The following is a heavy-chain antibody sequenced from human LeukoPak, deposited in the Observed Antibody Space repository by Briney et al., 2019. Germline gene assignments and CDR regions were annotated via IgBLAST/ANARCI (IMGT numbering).Heavy chain of an antibody. CDR1: GFTVSSNY. Sequence: GGSLRLSCAASGFTVSSNYMSWVRQAPGKGLEWVSVIYSGGSTYYADSVKGRFTISRDNSKNTLYLRMNSLRAEDTAVYYCARARGSYYYYGMDVWGQGTTVTVSS. CDR3: ARARGSYYYYGMDV. CDR2: IYSGGST. V-gene: IGHV3-66*01. J-gene: IGHJ6*02. D-gene: IGHD1-26*01.